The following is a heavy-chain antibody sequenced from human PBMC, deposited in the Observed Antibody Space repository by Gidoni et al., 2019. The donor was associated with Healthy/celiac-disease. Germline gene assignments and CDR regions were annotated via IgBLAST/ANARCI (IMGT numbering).Heavy chain of an antibody. D-gene: IGHD3-10*01. CDR2: IYCRGGT. Sequence: QVQLQESGPALVKPPQTLPLTCTVPGGSISCGGYYWSWIRQHPGKGLEWIWYIYCRGGTYYRPSLKSRVTISVDTSKNQFSLKLSSVTAADTAVYSCAREREGEAIDYWGQGTLVTVSS. V-gene: IGHV4-31*03. CDR3: AREREGEAIDY. J-gene: IGHJ4*02. CDR1: GGSISCGGYY.